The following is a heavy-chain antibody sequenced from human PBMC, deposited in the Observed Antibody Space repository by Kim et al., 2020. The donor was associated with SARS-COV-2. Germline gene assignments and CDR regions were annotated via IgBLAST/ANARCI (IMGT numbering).Heavy chain of an antibody. Sequence: GGSLRLSCAASGFTFDDYAMHWVRQAPGKGLEWVSGISWNSGSIGYADSVKGRFTISRDNAKNSLYLQMNSLRAEDTALYYCAKVGGRYNIGYYYGMDVWGQGTTVTVSS. CDR1: GFTFDDYA. D-gene: IGHD2-15*01. CDR3: AKVGGRYNIGYYYGMDV. CDR2: ISWNSGSI. V-gene: IGHV3-9*01. J-gene: IGHJ6*02.